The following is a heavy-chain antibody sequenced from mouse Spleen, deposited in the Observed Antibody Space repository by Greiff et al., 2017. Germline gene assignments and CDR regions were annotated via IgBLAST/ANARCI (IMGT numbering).Heavy chain of an antibody. CDR3: ARSGGSSWNWYFDV. Sequence: VQRVESGAELAKPGASVKLSCKASDYTFTNYWMHWVKQRPGQGLEWIGYIDPTSGYPRYTQQFKDKATLTADTSSSTAYMQLSSLTYEDSAVYYCARSGGSSWNWYFDVWGAGTTVTVSS. CDR1: DYTFTNYW. CDR2: IDPTSGYP. J-gene: IGHJ1*01. D-gene: IGHD1-1*01. V-gene: IGHV1-7*01.